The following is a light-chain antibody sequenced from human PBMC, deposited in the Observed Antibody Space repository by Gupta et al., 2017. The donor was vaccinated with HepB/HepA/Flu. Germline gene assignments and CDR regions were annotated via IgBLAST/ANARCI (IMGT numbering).Light chain of an antibody. Sequence: IVMTQSPATLSVSPGERVTLSCRASQRVSSSLSWYQQKPGRAPRFLIYGASTRATSIPARFSGRGSGKEFTISISSLKSEDFAVYYCQRYYERPRTFGQGTKVEIK. CDR1: QRVSSS. CDR3: QRYYERPRT. V-gene: IGKV3-15*01. J-gene: IGKJ1*01. CDR2: GAS.